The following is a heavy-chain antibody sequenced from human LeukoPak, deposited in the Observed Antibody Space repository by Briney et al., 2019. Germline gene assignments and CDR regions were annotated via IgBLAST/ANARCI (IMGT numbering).Heavy chain of an antibody. CDR3: AKDLYYYDSSGAFDI. CDR1: GFTFSSYW. J-gene: IGHJ3*02. CDR2: IKQDGSEK. Sequence: GGSLRLSCAASGFTFSSYWMSWVRQAPGKGLEWVANIKQDGSEKYYVDSVKGRFTISRDNAKNSLYLQMNSLRAGDTAVYYCAKDLYYYDSSGAFDIWGQGTMVTVSS. V-gene: IGHV3-7*04. D-gene: IGHD3-22*01.